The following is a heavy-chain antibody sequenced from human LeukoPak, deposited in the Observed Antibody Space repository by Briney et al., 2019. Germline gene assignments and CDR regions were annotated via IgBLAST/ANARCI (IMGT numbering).Heavy chain of an antibody. CDR1: GGSISSGSYY. D-gene: IGHD5-18*01. CDR2: IYTSGST. J-gene: IGHJ6*03. V-gene: IGHV4-61*02. CDR3: ARDQVWYMDV. Sequence: SQTLSLTCTVSGGSISSGSYYWSWIRQPAGKGLEWIGRIYTSGSTNYNPSLKSRVTISVDTSKNQFSLKLSSVTAADTAVYYCARDQVWYMDVWGKGTTVTVSS.